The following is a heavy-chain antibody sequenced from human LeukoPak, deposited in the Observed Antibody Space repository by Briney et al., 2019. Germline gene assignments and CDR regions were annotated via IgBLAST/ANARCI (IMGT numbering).Heavy chain of an antibody. CDR2: IYHSGST. CDR1: GYSISSGYY. CDR3: ARPAGGYSYGYEAYFDY. D-gene: IGHD5-18*01. Sequence: SETLSLTCTVSGYSISSGYYWGWIRQPPGKGLEWIGSIYHSGSTYYNPSLKSRVTISVDTSKNQFSLKLSSVTAADTAVYYCARPAGGYSYGYEAYFDYWGQGTLVTVSS. J-gene: IGHJ4*02. V-gene: IGHV4-38-2*02.